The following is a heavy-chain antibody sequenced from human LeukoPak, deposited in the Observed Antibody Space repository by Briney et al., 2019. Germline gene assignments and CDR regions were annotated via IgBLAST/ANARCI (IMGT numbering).Heavy chain of an antibody. J-gene: IGHJ6*02. CDR2: INPSGGST. V-gene: IGHV1-46*01. CDR3: ATPKNTAMATYYYYGMDV. CDR1: GYTFTSYY. D-gene: IGHD5-18*01. Sequence: ASVKVSCKASGYTFTSYYMHWVRQAPGQGLEWMGIINPSGGSTSYAQKFQGRVTITADESTSTAYMELSSLRSEDTAVYYCATPKNTAMATYYYYGMDVWGQGTTVTVSS.